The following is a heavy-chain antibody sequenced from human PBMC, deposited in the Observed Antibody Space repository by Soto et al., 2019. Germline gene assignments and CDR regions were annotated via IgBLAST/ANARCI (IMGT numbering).Heavy chain of an antibody. CDR3: AKLAVGSYYDILTGSQEDAFDI. CDR1: GFTFSSYA. J-gene: IGHJ3*02. D-gene: IGHD3-9*01. CDR2: ISGSGGST. V-gene: IGHV3-23*01. Sequence: GGSLRLSCAASGFTFSSYAMSWVRQAPGKGLEWVSAISGSGGSTYYADSVKGRFTISRDNSKNTLYLQMNSLRAEDTAVYYCAKLAVGSYYDILTGSQEDAFDIWGQGTMVTVSS.